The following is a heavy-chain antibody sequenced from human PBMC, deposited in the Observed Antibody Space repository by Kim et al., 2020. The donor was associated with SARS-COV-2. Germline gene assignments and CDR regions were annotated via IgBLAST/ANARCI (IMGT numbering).Heavy chain of an antibody. V-gene: IGHV1-18*01. CDR3: ARVARYFDWLLTHY. CDR2: ISAYNGNT. Sequence: ASVKVSCKASGYTFTSYGISWVRQAPGQGLEWMGWISAYNGNTNYAQKLQGRVTITTDTSTSTAYMELRSLRSDDTAVYYCARVARYFDWLLTHYWGQGTLVTVSS. CDR1: GYTFTSYG. J-gene: IGHJ4*02. D-gene: IGHD3-9*01.